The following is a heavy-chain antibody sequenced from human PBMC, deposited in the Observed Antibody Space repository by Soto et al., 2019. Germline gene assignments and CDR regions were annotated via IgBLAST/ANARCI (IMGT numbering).Heavy chain of an antibody. J-gene: IGHJ3*01. D-gene: IGHD3-22*01. CDR2: INPNSGGA. CDR3: ARDYYDGSASDVLEF. V-gene: IGHV1-2*04. CDR1: GYTFTGYY. Sequence: QVHLVHSGAEVKKPGASVTVSCRASGYTFTGYYIHWVRHVPGQGLEWMGGINPNSGGANIAQKFQGWVTMTRDTSTTTTYKEVSSLRSNDAAVYYCARDYYDGSASDVLEFWGQGTMVTVAA.